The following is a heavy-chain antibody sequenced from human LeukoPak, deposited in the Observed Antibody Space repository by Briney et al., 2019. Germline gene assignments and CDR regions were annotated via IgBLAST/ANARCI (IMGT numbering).Heavy chain of an antibody. CDR1: GGSFSGYY. D-gene: IGHD3-22*01. Sequence: SETLSLTCAVYGGSFSGYYWSWIRQPPGKGLEWIGEISHSGSTNYNPSLKSRVTISVDTSENHFSLKLSSVTAADTAVYYCARAYYYGSSGYYRPVYYFDYWGQGTLVTVSS. CDR2: ISHSGST. V-gene: IGHV4-34*01. CDR3: ARAYYYGSSGYYRPVYYFDY. J-gene: IGHJ4*02.